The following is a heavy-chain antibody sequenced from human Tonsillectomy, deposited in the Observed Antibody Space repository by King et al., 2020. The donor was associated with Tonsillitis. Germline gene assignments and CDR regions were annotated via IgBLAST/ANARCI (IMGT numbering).Heavy chain of an antibody. V-gene: IGHV3-9*01. J-gene: IGHJ3*02. CDR1: GFTFDDYA. Sequence: QLVQSGGGLVQPGRSLRLSCAASGFTFDDYAMHWVRQAPGKGLEWVSGISWNSGSIGYADSVKGRFTISRDNAKNSLYLQMNSLRAEDTALYYCAKDSGWAYYGSGSLSGAFDIWGQGTMVTVSS. CDR2: ISWNSGSI. CDR3: AKDSGWAYYGSGSLSGAFDI. D-gene: IGHD3-10*01.